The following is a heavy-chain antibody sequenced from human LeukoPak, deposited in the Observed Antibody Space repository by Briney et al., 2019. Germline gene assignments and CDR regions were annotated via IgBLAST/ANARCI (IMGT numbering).Heavy chain of an antibody. CDR3: AKTAPDYVWGSYRGGVDY. CDR2: ISGSGGST. CDR1: GFTFSSYA. V-gene: IGHV3-23*01. D-gene: IGHD3-16*02. Sequence: GGSLRLSCAASGFTFSSYAMGWVRQAPGKGLEWVSAISGSGGSTYYADSVKGRFTISRDNSKNTLYLQMNSLRAEDTAVYYCAKTAPDYVWGSYRGGVDYWGQGTLVTVSS. J-gene: IGHJ4*02.